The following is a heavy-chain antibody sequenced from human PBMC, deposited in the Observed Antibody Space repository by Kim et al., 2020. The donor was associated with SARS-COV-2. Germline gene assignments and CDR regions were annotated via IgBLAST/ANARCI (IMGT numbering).Heavy chain of an antibody. V-gene: IGHV3-48*01. Sequence: GSLRLSCAASGFTFSSYSMNWVRQAPGKGLEWVSYITSSSGTIYYADSVKGRFTISRDNAKNSLYLQMSSLRIEDTAVYYCARSVSGSFDIWGLGTMVIVSS. CDR3: ARSVSGSFDI. CDR2: ITSSSGTI. CDR1: GFTFSSYS. D-gene: IGHD2-8*01. J-gene: IGHJ3*02.